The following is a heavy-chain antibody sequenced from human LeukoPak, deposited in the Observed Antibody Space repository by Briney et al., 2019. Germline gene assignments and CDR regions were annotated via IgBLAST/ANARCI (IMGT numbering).Heavy chain of an antibody. D-gene: IGHD3-10*01. CDR1: GGSISSYY. J-gene: IGHJ4*02. CDR3: ARQVKTRVVRGVIRAEYDY. CDR2: IYTSGST. Sequence: PTETLSLTCTVSGGSISSYYWSWIRQPAGKGLEWIGRIYTSGSTNYNPSLKSRVTMSVDTSKNQFSLKLSSVTAADTAVYYCARQVKTRVVRGVIRAEYDYWGQGTLVTVSS. V-gene: IGHV4-4*07.